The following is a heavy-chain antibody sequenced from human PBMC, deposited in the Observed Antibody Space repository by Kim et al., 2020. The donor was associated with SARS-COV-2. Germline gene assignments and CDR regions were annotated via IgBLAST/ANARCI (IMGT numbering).Heavy chain of an antibody. CDR1: GYTFTSYY. Sequence: ASVKVSCKASGYTFTSYYMHWVRQAPGQGLEWMGIINPSGGSTSYAQKFQGRVTMTRDTSTSTVYMELSSLRSEDTAVYYCARHPGDDGNRVAAAGTDPGYFQHWGQGTLVTVSS. D-gene: IGHD6-13*01. CDR2: INPSGGST. J-gene: IGHJ1*01. CDR3: ARHPGDDGNRVAAAGTDPGYFQH. V-gene: IGHV1-46*01.